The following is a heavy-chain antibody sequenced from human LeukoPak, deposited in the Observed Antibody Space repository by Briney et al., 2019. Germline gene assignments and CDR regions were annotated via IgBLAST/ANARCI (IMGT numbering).Heavy chain of an antibody. Sequence: GGSLRLSCAASGFTFDDYAMHWVRQAPGKGLEWVSGISWNSGSIGYADSVKGRFTISRDNAKNSLYLQMNSLRAEDTALYYCAKDTNGLDTAVFDYWGQGTLVTVSS. V-gene: IGHV3-9*01. J-gene: IGHJ4*02. CDR1: GFTFDDYA. CDR2: ISWNSGSI. D-gene: IGHD2-8*01. CDR3: AKDTNGLDTAVFDY.